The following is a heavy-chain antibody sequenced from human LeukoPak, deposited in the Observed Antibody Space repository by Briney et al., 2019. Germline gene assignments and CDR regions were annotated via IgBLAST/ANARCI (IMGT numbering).Heavy chain of an antibody. J-gene: IGHJ4*02. D-gene: IGHD5-18*01. CDR2: ISYDGSNK. CDR1: GFTFSSYG. Sequence: GGSLRLSCAASGFTFSSYGMHWVRQAPGKGLEWVAVISYDGSNKYYADSVKGRFTISRDNSKNTLYLQMSSLRDEDTAVYYCARDSGWIQFHYWGQGTQVTVSS. CDR3: ARDSGWIQFHY. V-gene: IGHV3-30*03.